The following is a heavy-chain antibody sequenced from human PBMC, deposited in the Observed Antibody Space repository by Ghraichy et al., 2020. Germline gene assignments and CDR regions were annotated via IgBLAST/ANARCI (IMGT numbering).Heavy chain of an antibody. CDR1: GFSLSNARMG. D-gene: IGHD6-13*01. Sequence: SGPTLVKPTETLTLTCTVSGFSLSNARMGVSWIRQPPGKALEWLAHIFSNDEKSYSTSLKSRLTISKDTSKSQVVLTMTNMDPVDTATYYCARIHGYSSSPLDYWGQGTLVTVSS. J-gene: IGHJ4*02. CDR2: IFSNDEK. V-gene: IGHV2-26*02. CDR3: ARIHGYSSSPLDY.